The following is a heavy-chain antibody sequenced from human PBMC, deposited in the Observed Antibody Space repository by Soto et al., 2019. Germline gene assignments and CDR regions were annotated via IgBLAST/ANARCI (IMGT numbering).Heavy chain of an antibody. CDR2: ISFDGSNK. D-gene: IGHD3-22*01. V-gene: IGHV3-30-3*01. CDR3: ARAHGPYYDSSFYGLARNYFDY. J-gene: IGHJ4*02. CDR1: GFTFSSHA. Sequence: GGSLRLSCAVTGFTFSSHAMNWVRQAPGRGLEWVSVISFDGSNKYYAESVRGRYSISRDNSKNILYLDMHSLRPDDTAIYYCARAHGPYYDSSFYGLARNYFDYWGQGALVTVSS.